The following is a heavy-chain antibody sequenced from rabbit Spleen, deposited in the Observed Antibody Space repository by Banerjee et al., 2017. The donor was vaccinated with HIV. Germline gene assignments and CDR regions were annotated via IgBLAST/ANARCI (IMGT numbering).Heavy chain of an antibody. CDR2: INAVTGKA. V-gene: IGHV1S45*01. CDR3: ARVADSGYGNGMDL. J-gene: IGHJ6*01. D-gene: IGHD1-1*01. Sequence: QEQLVESGGGLVQPEGSLTLTCKASGLDFSNSYWICWVRQAPGKGLEWIACINAVTGKAVYASWANGRFTISKTSSTTVTLQMTSLTVADTATYFCARVADSGYGNGMDLWGPGTLVTVS. CDR1: GLDFSNSYW.